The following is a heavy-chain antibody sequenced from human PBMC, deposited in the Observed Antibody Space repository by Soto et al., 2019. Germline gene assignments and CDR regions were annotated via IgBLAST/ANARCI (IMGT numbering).Heavy chain of an antibody. J-gene: IGHJ6*02. V-gene: IGHV1-46*03. D-gene: IGHD3-22*01. CDR3: ARVNYYDSSGPYGMDV. CDR2: INPSGGST. CDR1: GYTLTSYY. Sequence: QVQLVQSGAEVKKPGASVKVSCKASGYTLTSYYMHWVRQTPGQGLEWMGIINPSGGSTSYAQKFQGRVILTRDTSTSTVYMELSSLRSEDTAVYYCARVNYYDSSGPYGMDVWGQGTTVTVSS.